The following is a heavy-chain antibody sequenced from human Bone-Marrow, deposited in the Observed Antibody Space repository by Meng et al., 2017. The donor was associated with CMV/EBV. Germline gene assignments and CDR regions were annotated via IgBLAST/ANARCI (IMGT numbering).Heavy chain of an antibody. V-gene: IGHV4-39*01. J-gene: IGHJ4*02. CDR2: IYYSGST. Sequence: GSLRLSCTVSGGSISSSSYYWAWIRQPPGKGLEWIGSIYYSGSTYYNPSLKSRVTISVDTSKNRFSLKLSSVTAADTAVYYCARLSADFWSGYYSYYFDYWGQGTLVTVS. D-gene: IGHD3-3*01. CDR1: GGSISSSSYY. CDR3: ARLSADFWSGYYSYYFDY.